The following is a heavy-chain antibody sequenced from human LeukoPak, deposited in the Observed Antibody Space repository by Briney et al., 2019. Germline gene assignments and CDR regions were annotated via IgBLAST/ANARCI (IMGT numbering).Heavy chain of an antibody. CDR1: GYTFTSYG. Sequence: GASVKVSCKASGYTFTSYGISWVRQAPGQGLEWMGWISAYNGNTNYAQKLQGRVTMTTDTSTSTAYMELSSLRSEDTAVYYCARLAARRFGLNWFDPWGQGTLVTVSS. D-gene: IGHD6-6*01. CDR3: ARLAARRFGLNWFDP. V-gene: IGHV1-18*01. CDR2: ISAYNGNT. J-gene: IGHJ5*02.